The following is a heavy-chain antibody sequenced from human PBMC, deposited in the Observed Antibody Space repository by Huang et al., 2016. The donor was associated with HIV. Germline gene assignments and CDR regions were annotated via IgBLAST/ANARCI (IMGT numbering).Heavy chain of an antibody. V-gene: IGHV4-59*11. CDR1: GGSISSHY. CDR3: ARDRRHCSGGSCYYADY. Sequence: QVQLQESGPGLVKPSETLSLTCSVSGGSISSHYWSWIRQPPGKGLEGIVSIDYSGVSNYSPALKSRVCISVDTSRNQFALKLSSVTAADTAGYYCARDRRHCSGGSCYYADYWGHGTLVTVSS. D-gene: IGHD2-15*01. CDR2: IDYSGVS. J-gene: IGHJ4*01.